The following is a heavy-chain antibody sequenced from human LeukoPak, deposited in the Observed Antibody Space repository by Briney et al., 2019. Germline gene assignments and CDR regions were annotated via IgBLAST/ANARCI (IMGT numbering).Heavy chain of an antibody. D-gene: IGHD6-6*01. CDR1: GYTFTSYA. J-gene: IGHJ4*02. V-gene: IGHV1-3*03. Sequence: ASVKVSCKASGYTFTSYAMHWVRQAPGQRLEWMGWINAGNGNTKYSQEFQGRVTITRDTSASTAYMELSSLRSEDMAVYYWARSCIAARQWYYFDYWGQGTLVTVSS. CDR2: INAGNGNT. CDR3: ARSCIAARQWYYFDY.